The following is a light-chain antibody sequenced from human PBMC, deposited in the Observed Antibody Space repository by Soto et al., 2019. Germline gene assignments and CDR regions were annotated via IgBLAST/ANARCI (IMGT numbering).Light chain of an antibody. Sequence: DLQMTQSPSSVSASVGDRVTITCRASQSISSWLAWYQQKPGTVPKLLIYAASSLQSGVPSRFSGSGAGTEFTLTITSLQPGDFGTYYCQQGDSFPITFGQGTRLEIK. V-gene: IGKV1-12*01. CDR3: QQGDSFPIT. CDR2: AAS. J-gene: IGKJ5*01. CDR1: QSISSW.